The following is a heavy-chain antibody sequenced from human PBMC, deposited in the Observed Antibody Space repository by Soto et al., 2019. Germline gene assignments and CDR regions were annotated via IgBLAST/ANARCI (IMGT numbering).Heavy chain of an antibody. CDR1: GGSISRGYYY. V-gene: IGHV4-30-4*01. Sequence: SETLSLTCSVSGGSISRGYYYWSWICQPPGKGLGWIGDIYYSGYTYYNPSLKSRLIISIDTSKNQFSLKVGSVTAADTAAPYCSTSSSNGMGGWGQGTTSAVSS. CDR2: IYYSGYT. D-gene: IGHD2-2*01. J-gene: IGHJ6*02. CDR3: STSSSNGMGG.